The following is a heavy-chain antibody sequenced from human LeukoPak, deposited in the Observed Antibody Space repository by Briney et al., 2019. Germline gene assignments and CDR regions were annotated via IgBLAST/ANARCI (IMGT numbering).Heavy chain of an antibody. V-gene: IGHV4-31*03. J-gene: IGHJ6*02. CDR2: IYYSGST. D-gene: IGHD3-22*01. CDR1: GGSISSGGYY. Sequence: PSQTLSLTCTVSGGSISSGGYYWSRIRQHPGKGLEWIGYIYYSGSTYYNPSLKSRVTISVDTSKNQFSLKLSSVTAADTAVYYCATVTPTYYYDSSNYYGMDVWGQGTTVTVS. CDR3: ATVTPTYYYDSSNYYGMDV.